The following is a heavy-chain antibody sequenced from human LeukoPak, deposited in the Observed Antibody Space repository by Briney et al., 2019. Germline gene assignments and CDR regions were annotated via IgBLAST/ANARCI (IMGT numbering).Heavy chain of an antibody. CDR2: ISGSGTHT. CDR3: VKAPGGAAAGTSNYGMDV. J-gene: IGHJ6*02. Sequence: GGSLRLSCAASGFTFSSYDMSWVRQVPDKGLEWVSGISGSGTHTFYADSVKGRFTISRDTSKSTMFLQMDSLRVEDTAVYYCVKAPGGAAAGTSNYGMDVWGQGTTVTVSS. V-gene: IGHV3-23*01. D-gene: IGHD6-13*01. CDR1: GFTFSSYD.